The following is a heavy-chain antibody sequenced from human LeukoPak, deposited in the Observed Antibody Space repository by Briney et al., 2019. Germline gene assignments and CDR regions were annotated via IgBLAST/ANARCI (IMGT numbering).Heavy chain of an antibody. CDR3: AREREYCSGGSCRRWFDP. CDR2: IYYSGST. J-gene: IGHJ5*02. V-gene: IGHV4-59*01. Sequence: SETLSLTCTVSGGSISSYYWNWIRQPPGKGLEWIGHIYYSGSTNFNPSLKSRVTISVDTSKNHFSLKLSSVTAADTAVYYCAREREYCSGGSCRRWFDPWGQGTLVTVSS. D-gene: IGHD2-15*01. CDR1: GGSISSYY.